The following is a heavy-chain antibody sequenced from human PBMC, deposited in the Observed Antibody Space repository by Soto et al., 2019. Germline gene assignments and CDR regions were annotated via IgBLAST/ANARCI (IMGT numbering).Heavy chain of an antibody. CDR2: IYYSGST. CDR1: GGSISSGGYY. D-gene: IGHD5-18*01. J-gene: IGHJ5*02. V-gene: IGHV4-31*03. CDR3: ARDTQGYSYGYPRKYNWFDR. Sequence: QVQLQESGPGLVKPSQTLSLTCTVSGGSISSGGYYWSWIRQHPGKGLEWIGYIYYSGSTYYNPSHKRRVTISVDTSKNQFSLKLSSVTAADTAVYYCARDTQGYSYGYPRKYNWFDRWGQGTLVTVSS.